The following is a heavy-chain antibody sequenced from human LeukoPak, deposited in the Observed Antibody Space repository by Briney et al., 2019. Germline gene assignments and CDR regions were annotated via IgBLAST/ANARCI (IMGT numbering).Heavy chain of an antibody. CDR2: IRYDGSNK. CDR3: AKGDYYYDSSGYSDY. D-gene: IGHD3-22*01. V-gene: IGHV3-30*02. Sequence: GGTLRLSCAASGFTFSHCGMHWVRQAPGKGLEWVAFIRYDGSNKYYADSVKGRFTISRDNSKNTLYLQMNSLRAEGTAVYYCAKGDYYYDSSGYSDYWGQGTLVTVSS. CDR1: GFTFSHCG. J-gene: IGHJ4*02.